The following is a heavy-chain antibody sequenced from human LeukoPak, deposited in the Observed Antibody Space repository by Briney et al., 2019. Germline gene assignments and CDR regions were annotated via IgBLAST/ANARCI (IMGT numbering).Heavy chain of an antibody. CDR1: VYTFTSYD. Sequence: GASVKVSCKASVYTFTSYDINWVRQATGQGLEWMGWMNPNSGNTGYAQKFQGRVTMTRNTSISTAYMELSSLRSEDTAVYYCARSKRAYPNWFDPWGQGTLVTVSS. CDR3: ARSKRAYPNWFDP. J-gene: IGHJ5*02. CDR2: MNPNSGNT. D-gene: IGHD1-26*01. V-gene: IGHV1-8*01.